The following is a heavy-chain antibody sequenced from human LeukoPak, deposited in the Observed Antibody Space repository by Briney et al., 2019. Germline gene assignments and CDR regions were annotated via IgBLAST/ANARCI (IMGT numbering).Heavy chain of an antibody. J-gene: IGHJ3*02. Sequence: GESLKISCKGSGYSFTNYWIAWVRQMPGKGLEWMGIIYPGDSHTRYSPSFQGQVTISADKSISTAYLQWSSLKASDTAMYYCARRGTSDAFDIWGQGTMVTVSS. CDR2: IYPGDSHT. V-gene: IGHV5-51*01. CDR3: ARRGTSDAFDI. D-gene: IGHD1-14*01. CDR1: GYSFTNYW.